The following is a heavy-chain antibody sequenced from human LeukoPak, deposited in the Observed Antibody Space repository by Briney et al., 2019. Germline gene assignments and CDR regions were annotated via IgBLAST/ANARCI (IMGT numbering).Heavy chain of an antibody. CDR1: GFTFDDYG. CDR2: INLNCGST. D-gene: IGHD1-1*01. V-gene: IGHV3-20*04. Sequence: PGGSLRLSCAASGFTFDDYGMSWVRQAPGKGLEWVSGINLNCGSTGYADSVKGRFTISRDNAKNSLYLQMNSLRAEDTALYYCSRGSRYNWNDAHYWGEGTLVTVSS. J-gene: IGHJ4*02. CDR3: SRGSRYNWNDAHY.